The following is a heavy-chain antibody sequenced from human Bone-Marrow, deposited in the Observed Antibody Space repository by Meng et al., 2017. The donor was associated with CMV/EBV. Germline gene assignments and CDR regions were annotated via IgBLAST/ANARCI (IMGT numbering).Heavy chain of an antibody. Sequence: GESLKISCAASGFTFSSYSMNWVRQAPGKGLEWVSSISSSSSYIYYADSVKGRFTISRDNAKNSLYLQMNGLRAEDTAVYYCARDYDFWSGYYTGIFRYYYGMDVWGQGTTVTVSS. V-gene: IGHV3-21*01. CDR3: ARDYDFWSGYYTGIFRYYYGMDV. D-gene: IGHD3-3*01. J-gene: IGHJ6*02. CDR2: ISSSSSYI. CDR1: GFTFSSYS.